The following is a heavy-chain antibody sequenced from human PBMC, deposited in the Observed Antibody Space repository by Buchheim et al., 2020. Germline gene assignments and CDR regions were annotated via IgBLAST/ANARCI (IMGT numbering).Heavy chain of an antibody. CDR2: IYHSGSN. CDR1: GGSICSSNW. Sequence: QLQLQESGPGLVKPSGTPSLTRSVSGGSICSSNWWSWVRQPPGKGLEWIGEIYHSGSNNYNPSLKSRVTISGDKSKNQFFLKLSSVTAAHTAVYYCAGMDSSGWPSDYWGQGTL. D-gene: IGHD6-19*01. J-gene: IGHJ4*02. V-gene: IGHV4-4*02. CDR3: AGMDSSGWPSDY.